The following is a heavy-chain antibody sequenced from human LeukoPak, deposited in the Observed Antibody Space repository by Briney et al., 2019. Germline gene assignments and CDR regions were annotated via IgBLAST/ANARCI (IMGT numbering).Heavy chain of an antibody. D-gene: IGHD5-12*01. CDR3: ARGVIGYRDAFDI. Sequence: PGGSLRLSCAASRFTFNRYWMSWVRQAPGNGLEWVANIKEDGSEKNYVDSMRGRITISRDNAKNSLYLQMNSLRVEDMAVHYCARGVIGYRDAFDIWGQGAMVTVSS. J-gene: IGHJ3*02. CDR2: IKEDGSEK. CDR1: RFTFNRYW. V-gene: IGHV3-7*03.